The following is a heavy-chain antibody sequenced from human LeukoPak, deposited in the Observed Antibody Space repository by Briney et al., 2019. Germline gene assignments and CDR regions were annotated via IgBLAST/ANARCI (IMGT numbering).Heavy chain of an antibody. CDR2: ISTSSSYI. CDR1: GFTFSGSN. CDR3: AKQQWLDGAYYFDY. V-gene: IGHV3-21*01. D-gene: IGHD6-19*01. J-gene: IGHJ4*02. Sequence: GGSLRLSCAASGFTFSGSNLNWVRQAPGKGLEWVSSISTSSSYIYYGDSVKGRFTISRDNAKKSLYLQMNSLRAEDTAVYYCAKQQWLDGAYYFDYWGQGTLVTVSS.